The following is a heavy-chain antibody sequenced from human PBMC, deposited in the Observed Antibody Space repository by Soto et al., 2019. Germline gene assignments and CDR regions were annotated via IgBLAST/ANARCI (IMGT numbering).Heavy chain of an antibody. Sequence: LSLTCTVSGGSISNYYWSWIRQSAEKRLEWIGRVSSTGSSYYNPSLKSRVTISVDTSKNQVSLNLTSVTAADTAVYYCARGVPAAGTDWFDPWGQGTLVTVST. J-gene: IGHJ5*02. V-gene: IGHV4-4*07. D-gene: IGHD6-13*01. CDR1: GGSISNYY. CDR3: ARGVPAAGTDWFDP. CDR2: VSSTGSS.